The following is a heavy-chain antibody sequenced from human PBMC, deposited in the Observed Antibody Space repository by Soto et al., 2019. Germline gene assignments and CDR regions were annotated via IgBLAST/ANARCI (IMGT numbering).Heavy chain of an antibody. D-gene: IGHD3-3*01. CDR3: ARVGVFWSGYYFDY. V-gene: IGHV4-39*01. J-gene: IGHJ4*02. CDR1: GGSISRSSYH. Sequence: SETLSLTCTVPGGSISRSSYHWGWIRQPPGKGLEWIGNIHYSGSAYHNPSLKSRLTISVDTSKNQVSLKLSSVTAADTAVYYCARVGVFWSGYYFDYWGQGTLVTVSS. CDR2: IHYSGSA.